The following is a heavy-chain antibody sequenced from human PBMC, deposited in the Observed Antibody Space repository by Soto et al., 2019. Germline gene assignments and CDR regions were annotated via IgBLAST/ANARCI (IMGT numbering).Heavy chain of an antibody. V-gene: IGHV6-1*01. CDR2: SYYRSKWYN. CDR1: GDSVSSNTVA. D-gene: IGHD6-13*01. CDR3: AREKWAAAGGINWFDP. Sequence: TLSLTCAVSGDSVSSNTVAWNWIRQSPSRGLEWLGRSYYRSKWYNDYAVSVKSRITINPDTSKNQFSLQLNSVTPEDTAVYYCAREKWAAAGGINWFDPWGQGTLVTVSS. J-gene: IGHJ5*02.